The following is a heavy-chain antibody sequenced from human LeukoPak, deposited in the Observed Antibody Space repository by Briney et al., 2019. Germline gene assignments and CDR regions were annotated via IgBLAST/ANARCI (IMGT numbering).Heavy chain of an antibody. D-gene: IGHD2-2*01. Sequence: GGSLRLSCAASGFTFSSYAMHWVRQAAGKGLEWVAVISYDGSNKYYADSVKGRFTISRDNSKNTLCLQMNSLRAEDTAVYYCARLFRVVVPAANTHFDYWGQGTLVTVSS. CDR3: ARLFRVVVPAANTHFDY. V-gene: IGHV3-30*19. CDR2: ISYDGSNK. J-gene: IGHJ4*02. CDR1: GFTFSSYA.